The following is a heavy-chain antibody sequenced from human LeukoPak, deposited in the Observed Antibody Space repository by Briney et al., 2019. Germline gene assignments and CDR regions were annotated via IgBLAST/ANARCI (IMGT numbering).Heavy chain of an antibody. Sequence: SETLSLTCAVSGGSISSGGYSWSWIRQPPGKGLEWIGYIYHSGSTYYNPSVKSRATISVDRSKNQFSLKLSSVTAADTAVYYCARESGYSGYDYFDYWGQGTLVTVSS. D-gene: IGHD5-12*01. V-gene: IGHV4-30-2*01. CDR3: ARESGYSGYDYFDY. J-gene: IGHJ4*02. CDR1: GGSISSGGYS. CDR2: IYHSGST.